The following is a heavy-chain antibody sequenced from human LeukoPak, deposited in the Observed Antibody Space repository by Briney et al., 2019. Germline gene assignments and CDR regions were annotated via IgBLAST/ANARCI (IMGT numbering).Heavy chain of an antibody. D-gene: IGHD6-19*01. CDR2: IKQDGSEK. Sequence: GGSLRLSCAVSGLTLSNYGMSWVRQAPGKGLEWVANIKQDGSEKYYVDSVKGRFTISRDNAKNSLYLQMNSLRAEDTAVYYCARGIIAVAGNFDYWGQGTLVTVSS. J-gene: IGHJ4*02. CDR3: ARGIIAVAGNFDY. CDR1: GLTLSNYG. V-gene: IGHV3-7*01.